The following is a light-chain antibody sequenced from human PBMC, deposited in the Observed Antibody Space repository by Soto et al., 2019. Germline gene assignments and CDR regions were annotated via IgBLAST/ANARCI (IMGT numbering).Light chain of an antibody. Sequence: EPVLTQSPGTLSLSPGERATLSCRASQSVSSSYLDWYQQKPGQAPRLLIYGASRRATGIPDRFSGSGSGTDFTLTISRLEPEDFAVYYCQQYGSSRWTFGQGTKVDIK. CDR1: QSVSSSY. CDR3: QQYGSSRWT. J-gene: IGKJ1*01. CDR2: GAS. V-gene: IGKV3-20*01.